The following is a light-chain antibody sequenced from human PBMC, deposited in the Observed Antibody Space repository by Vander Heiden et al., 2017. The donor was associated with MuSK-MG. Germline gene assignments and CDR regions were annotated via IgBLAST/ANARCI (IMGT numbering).Light chain of an antibody. J-gene: IGLJ2*01. V-gene: IGLV3-21*02. CDR3: HVRDIHSNQVG. Sequence: SYVLTQSPSVSVAPGQTATITCGGDNIERQSVHWYQQKPGQAPDWVRGEDSARPSGIPERFAGSNSGNRATLIISSVEAGDEADDDCHVRDIHSNQVGFGGGTKL. CDR1: NIERQS. CDR2: EDS.